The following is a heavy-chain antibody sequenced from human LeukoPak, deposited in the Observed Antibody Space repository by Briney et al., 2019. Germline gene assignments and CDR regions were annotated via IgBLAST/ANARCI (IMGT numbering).Heavy chain of an antibody. D-gene: IGHD1-26*01. V-gene: IGHV4-59*11. CDR2: VYDSGST. J-gene: IGHJ5*02. CDR3: ARLSGKWT. CDR1: GGSISGHY. Sequence: PSETLSLTCNVSGGSISGHYWSWIRQPPGKRLEWIGYVYDSGSTNYNPSLSRRVTISLDTSKNQFSLKLTSVTAADTAVYYCARLSGKWTWGQGTLVTVSS.